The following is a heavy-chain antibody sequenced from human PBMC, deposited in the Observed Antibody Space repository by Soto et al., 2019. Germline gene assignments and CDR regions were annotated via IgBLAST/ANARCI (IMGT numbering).Heavy chain of an antibody. D-gene: IGHD3-10*01. CDR3: ASSGEYPYYYYGMDV. J-gene: IGHJ6*02. CDR1: GYTFNSKY. Sequence: SAEVSSKESGYTFNSKYRHWVRHYPGQGLEWMGIINPSCGSTSYAQKFQGRVTMTRDTSTRTVYMELSSLRSEDTAVYYCASSGEYPYYYYGMDVWGPGTKVTV. V-gene: IGHV1-46*02. CDR2: INPSCGST.